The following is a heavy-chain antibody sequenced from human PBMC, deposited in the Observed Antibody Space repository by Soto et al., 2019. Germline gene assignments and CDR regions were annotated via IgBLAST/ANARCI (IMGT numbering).Heavy chain of an antibody. V-gene: IGHV3-23*01. CDR3: ATDYRWLFGEYDC. J-gene: IGHJ4*02. D-gene: IGHD3-10*02. CDR2: ISGSGGST. CDR1: GFTFSSYA. Sequence: EVQLLESGGGLVQPGGSLRLSCAGSGFTFSSYAMSWVRQAPGKGLEWVSVISGSGGSTYYADSVKGRFSISRDNSKNTLYLQMNSLRAEDTAVYYCATDYRWLFGEYDCWGQGTLVTVSS.